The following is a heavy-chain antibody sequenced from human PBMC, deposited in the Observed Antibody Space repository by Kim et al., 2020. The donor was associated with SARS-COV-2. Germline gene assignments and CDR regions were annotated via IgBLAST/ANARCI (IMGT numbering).Heavy chain of an antibody. Sequence: GGSLRLSCAASGFTFSSYEMNWVRQAPGKGLEWVSYISSSGSTIYYADSVKGRFTISRDNAKNSLYLQMNSLRAEDTAVYFCARGRFANYYYNYGMDVWGQGTTVTVSS. CDR3: ARGRFANYYYNYGMDV. CDR1: GFTFSSYE. D-gene: IGHD3-16*01. V-gene: IGHV3-48*03. J-gene: IGHJ6*02. CDR2: ISSSGSTI.